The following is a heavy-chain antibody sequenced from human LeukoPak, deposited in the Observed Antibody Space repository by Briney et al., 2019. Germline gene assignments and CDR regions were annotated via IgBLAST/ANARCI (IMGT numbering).Heavy chain of an antibody. V-gene: IGHV4-61*02. CDR2: IYTSEST. CDR3: ARARVGATGSDWFDP. Sequence: SETLSLTCTVSGGSISSGSYYWSWIRQPAGKGLEWIGRIYTSESTNYNPSLKSRVTISVDTSKNQFSLKLSSVTAADTAVYYCARARVGATGSDWFDPWGQGTLVTVSS. J-gene: IGHJ5*02. D-gene: IGHD1-26*01. CDR1: GGSISSGSYY.